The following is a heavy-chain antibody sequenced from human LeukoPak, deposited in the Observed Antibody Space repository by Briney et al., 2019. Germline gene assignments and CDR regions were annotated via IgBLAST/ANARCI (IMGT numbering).Heavy chain of an antibody. CDR3: VRSMSGRNDF. Sequence: GGSLRLSCAGSGFTFSKYWVHGVRQAPGKGLMWVARISDVGTRTDYADSVRGRFTITRDNAMNTIDLQMNSLTAEDTAVYYCVRSMSGRNDFWGQGTVVSVAS. CDR2: ISDVGTRT. D-gene: IGHD3-3*01. V-gene: IGHV3-74*01. J-gene: IGHJ4*02. CDR1: GFTFSKYW.